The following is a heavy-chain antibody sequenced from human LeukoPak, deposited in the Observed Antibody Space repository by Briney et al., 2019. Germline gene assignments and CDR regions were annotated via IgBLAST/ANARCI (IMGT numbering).Heavy chain of an antibody. CDR3: ARLRDYYYNYVDV. V-gene: IGHV4-38-2*02. J-gene: IGHJ6*03. Sequence: SETLSLTCTVSGYSISSGYYWGWIRQPPGKGLEWIGSIYYSGSTYYNPSLKSRVTISVDTSKIQISLKLNSVTAADTAVYYCARLRDYYYNYVDVWGKGTTVTISS. CDR2: IYYSGST. CDR1: GYSISSGYY.